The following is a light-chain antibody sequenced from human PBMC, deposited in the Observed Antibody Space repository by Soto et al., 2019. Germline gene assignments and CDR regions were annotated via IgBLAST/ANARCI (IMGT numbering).Light chain of an antibody. Sequence: EIVLTQSPGTLSLSPGERATLSCRASQSISTSHLAWYQQKPGQAPRLLIYGASSRATGIPDRFSGSGSGTDFTLTISRLEREDSAIYYCQQYVSWTFGQGTKVEIK. CDR3: QQYVSWT. CDR1: QSISTSH. J-gene: IGKJ1*01. CDR2: GAS. V-gene: IGKV3-20*01.